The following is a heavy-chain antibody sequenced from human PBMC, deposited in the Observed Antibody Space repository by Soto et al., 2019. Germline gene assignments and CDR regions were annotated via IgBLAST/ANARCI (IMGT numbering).Heavy chain of an antibody. Sequence: QVQLVQSGAEVKKPGASVKVSCKASGYTFTSYAMHWVRQAPGQRLAWMGWINAGNGNTKYSQKFQGRVTNTRDTPASTAYLRLSSLSSEDTAGYYCAGGGDILTGTPPVGYYNYLDVWGKGTTVNVSS. CDR3: AGGGDILTGTPPVGYYNYLDV. V-gene: IGHV1-3*01. CDR1: GYTFTSYA. CDR2: INAGNGNT. J-gene: IGHJ6*03. D-gene: IGHD3-9*01.